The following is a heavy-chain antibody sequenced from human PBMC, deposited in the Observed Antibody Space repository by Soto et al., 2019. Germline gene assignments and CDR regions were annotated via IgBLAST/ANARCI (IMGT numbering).Heavy chain of an antibody. D-gene: IGHD6-13*01. CDR2: INHNGV. V-gene: IGHV3-64*01. CDR3: ARRGYGSRWPNVYMDV. CDR1: GFTFGSYA. J-gene: IGHJ6*03. Sequence: GGSLRLSCSASGFTFGSYAFHWVRQAPGKGLEYVSAINHNGVSRFTISRDNSENTLYLQMGSLRAEDMALYYCARRGYGSRWPNVYMDVWGKGTTVTVSS.